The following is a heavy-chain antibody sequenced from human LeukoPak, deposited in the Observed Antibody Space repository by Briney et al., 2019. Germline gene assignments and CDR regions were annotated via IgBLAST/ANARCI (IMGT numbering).Heavy chain of an antibody. V-gene: IGHV3-7*01. CDR2: IDRDGSDK. CDR1: GLTFSNYW. Sequence: GRSLRLSCAAAGLTFSNYWMTWVRQAPGEGLEWVANIDRDGSDKDYVDSLKGRFTISRDNAKNSLYLQINSLRVEDTAVYYCARDVRFLGPTDYWGQGTPVTVSS. CDR3: ARDVRFLGPTDY. J-gene: IGHJ4*02. D-gene: IGHD3-3*01.